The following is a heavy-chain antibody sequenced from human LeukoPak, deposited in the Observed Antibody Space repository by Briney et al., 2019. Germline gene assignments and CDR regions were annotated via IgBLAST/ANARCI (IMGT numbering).Heavy chain of an antibody. CDR1: GGSFSGYY. J-gene: IGHJ5*02. CDR3: ARDLRTVYRRENFSWFDP. Sequence: SETLSLTCAVYGGSFSGYYLSWIRQPPGKGLEWIGEINHSGSTNYNPSLKSRVTISVDTSRNQFSLKLSSVTSADTAVYYCARDLRTVYRRENFSWFDPWGQGTLVTVSS. D-gene: IGHD1-14*01. CDR2: INHSGST. V-gene: IGHV4-34*01.